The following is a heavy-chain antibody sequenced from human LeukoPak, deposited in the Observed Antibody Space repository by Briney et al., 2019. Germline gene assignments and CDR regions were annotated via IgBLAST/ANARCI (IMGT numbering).Heavy chain of an antibody. Sequence: ASVKVSCKASGYTFTSYYMYWVRQAPGQGPEWMGIINPSGGSTSYAQKFQGRVTMTRDMSTSTVYMELSSLRSEDTAVYYCARGVGANRPPFDYWGQGTLVTVSS. CDR3: ARGVGANRPPFDY. J-gene: IGHJ4*02. CDR1: GYTFTSYY. CDR2: INPSGGST. D-gene: IGHD1-26*01. V-gene: IGHV1-46*01.